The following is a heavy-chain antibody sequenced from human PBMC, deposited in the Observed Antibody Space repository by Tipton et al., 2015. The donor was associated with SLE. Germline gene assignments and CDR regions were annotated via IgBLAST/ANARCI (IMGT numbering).Heavy chain of an antibody. D-gene: IGHD6-13*01. CDR2: INQDGSEQ. CDR3: ARKSIAAVGDY. V-gene: IGHV3-7*03. J-gene: IGHJ4*02. Sequence: QLVQSGGGVVQPGRSLRLSCAASGFTFSSYAMHWVRQAPGKGLEWVASINQDGSEQHYVDSVKGRFTISRDNAKNSLYLQMNSLRAEDTAVYYCARKSIAAVGDYWGQGTLVTVSS. CDR1: GFTFSSYA.